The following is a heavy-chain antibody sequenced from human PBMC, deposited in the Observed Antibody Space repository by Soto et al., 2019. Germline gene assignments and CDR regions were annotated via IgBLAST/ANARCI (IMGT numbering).Heavy chain of an antibody. Sequence: QVQLAQSGAEVKKPGASVKVSCKVSGYTLTELSMHWVRQAPGKGLEWMGHFDPEDDETIYAQKFQGRVTMTEDTXXXXXXXXXXXXXXXDTAVYYCATSNWNYGARLAIWGQGTMVTVSS. J-gene: IGHJ3*02. V-gene: IGHV1-24*01. CDR1: GYTLTELS. D-gene: IGHD1-7*01. CDR2: FDPEDDET. CDR3: ATSNWNYGARLAI.